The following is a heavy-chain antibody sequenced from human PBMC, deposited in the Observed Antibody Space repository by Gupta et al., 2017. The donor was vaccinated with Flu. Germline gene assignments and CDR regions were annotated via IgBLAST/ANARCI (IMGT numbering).Heavy chain of an antibody. CDR3: AKDRSGNPAIDY. Sequence: EVQLLESGGGLVQPGGSLRLSCAASGLTFSDYAMNWVRQAPGKGLEWVSTVGAGGDRTYYADSVMGRFTISRDNSKNTLYLQMNSLRGDGTAVYYCAKDRSGNPAIDYWGQGTLVTVSA. D-gene: IGHD6-13*01. CDR1: GLTFSDYA. V-gene: IGHV3-23*01. J-gene: IGHJ4*02. CDR2: VGAGGDRT.